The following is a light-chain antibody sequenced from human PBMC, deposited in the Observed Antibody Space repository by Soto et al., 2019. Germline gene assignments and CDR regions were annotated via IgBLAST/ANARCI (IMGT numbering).Light chain of an antibody. CDR2: VGTGGIVG. Sequence: QLVLTQPPSASASLGASVTLTCTLSSGYSNYKVDWYQQRPGKGPRFVMRVGTGGIVGSKGDGIPDRFSVLGSGLNRYLTIKNIQEEDESDYHCGADHGSGSNFPQVFGGGTKLTVL. CDR1: SGYSNYK. V-gene: IGLV9-49*01. J-gene: IGLJ2*01. CDR3: GADHGSGSNFPQV.